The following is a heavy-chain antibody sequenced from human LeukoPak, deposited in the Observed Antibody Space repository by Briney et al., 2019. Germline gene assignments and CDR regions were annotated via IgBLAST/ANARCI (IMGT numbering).Heavy chain of an antibody. CDR1: GYTFTCYY. CDR3: AREGSGWYRVFDY. Sequence: GGSVKVSCKASGYTFTCYYMHWVRQAPGQGREWMGWINPNSGGTNYAQKLQGRVTMTTDTSTSTAYMELRSLRSDETAVYYCAREGSGWYRVFDYWGQGTLVTVSS. CDR2: INPNSGGT. V-gene: IGHV1-2*02. J-gene: IGHJ4*02. D-gene: IGHD6-19*01.